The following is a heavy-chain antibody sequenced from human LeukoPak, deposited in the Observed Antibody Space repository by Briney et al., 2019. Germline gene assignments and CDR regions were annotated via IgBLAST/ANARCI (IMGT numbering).Heavy chain of an antibody. CDR3: ARHEPPAGYYGMDV. CDR2: IYYSGST. CDR1: GGSISSSSYY. D-gene: IGHD1-14*01. J-gene: IGHJ6*02. V-gene: IGHV4-39*01. Sequence: FETLSLTCTVSGGSISSSSYYWGWIRQPPGKGLEWIGKIYYSGSTYYNPSLKSRVTISVDTSKNQFSLKLSSVTAADTAVYYCARHEPPAGYYGMDVWGQGTTVTVSS.